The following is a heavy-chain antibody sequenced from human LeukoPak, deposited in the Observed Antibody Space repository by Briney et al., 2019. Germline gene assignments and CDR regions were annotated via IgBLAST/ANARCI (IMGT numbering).Heavy chain of an antibody. CDR1: GFTFSDYY. J-gene: IGHJ4*02. CDR2: ISSSGSTI. CDR3: ARVGRSGRWLQLYYFDY. D-gene: IGHD5-24*01. Sequence: GGSLRLSCAAPGFTFSDYYMSWIRQAPGKGLEWVSYISSSGSTIYYADSVKGRFTISRDNAKNSLYLQMNSLRAEDTAVYYCARVGRSGRWLQLYYFDYWGQGTLVTVSS. V-gene: IGHV3-11*01.